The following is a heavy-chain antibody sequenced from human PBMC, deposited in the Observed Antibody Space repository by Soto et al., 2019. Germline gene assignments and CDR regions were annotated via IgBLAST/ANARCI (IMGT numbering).Heavy chain of an antibody. D-gene: IGHD6-19*01. Sequence: EVQLVESGGGLVKPGGSLRLSCAASGFTFSSYSMNWVRQAPGKGLEWVSSISSSSSYIYYADSVKGRFTISRDNAKNSLYLQMNSLRAADTPVHYCARGAVAWPATRNRKYYFYGMDVWGQGTTVTVSS. CDR3: ARGAVAWPATRNRKYYFYGMDV. CDR2: ISSSSSYI. CDR1: GFTFSSYS. V-gene: IGHV3-21*04. J-gene: IGHJ6*02.